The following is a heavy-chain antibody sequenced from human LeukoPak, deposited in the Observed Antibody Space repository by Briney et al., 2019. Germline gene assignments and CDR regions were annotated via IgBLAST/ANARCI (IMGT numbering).Heavy chain of an antibody. J-gene: IGHJ4*02. D-gene: IGHD3-3*01. CDR2: IKNDGSER. CDR3: ATDRGWRTSGYYLYYFEY. Sequence: GGSLRLSCAASGFVFRNYFMSWVRQAPGKGLEWVASIKNDGSERYYVDSVRGRYTISRDNTKNSLFLQMSSLRAEDTAVYYCATDRGWRTSGYYLYYFEYWGQGTLVTFSS. CDR1: GFVFRNYF. V-gene: IGHV3-7*01.